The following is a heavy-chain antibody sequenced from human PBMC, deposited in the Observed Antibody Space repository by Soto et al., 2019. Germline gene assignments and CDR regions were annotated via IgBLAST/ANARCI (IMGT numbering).Heavy chain of an antibody. CDR3: ASARNRSTMIVVVIADAFDI. J-gene: IGHJ3*02. D-gene: IGHD3-22*01. CDR1: GFTFSSYA. Sequence: EVQLLESGGGLVQPGGSLRLSCAASGFTFSSYAMSWVRQAPGKGLEWVSAMSGSGGSTYYADSVKGRFTISRDNSKNTLYLQMNSLRAEDTAVYYCASARNRSTMIVVVIADAFDIWGQGTMVTVSS. V-gene: IGHV3-23*01. CDR2: MSGSGGST.